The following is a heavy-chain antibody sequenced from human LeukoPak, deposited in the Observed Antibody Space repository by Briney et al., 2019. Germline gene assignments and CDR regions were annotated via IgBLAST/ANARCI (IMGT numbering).Heavy chain of an antibody. J-gene: IGHJ3*02. D-gene: IGHD2-21*02. CDR2: IYYSGNT. Sequence: SETLPLTCTVSGGSISSYYWSWIRQPPGKGLEWIGSIYYSGNTNYNPSLQSRVSISVDTSKNQFSLKLSSVTAADTAVYYCARDVVVTASPDAFDIWGQGTMVTVSS. CDR3: ARDVVVTASPDAFDI. CDR1: GGSISSYY. V-gene: IGHV4-59*12.